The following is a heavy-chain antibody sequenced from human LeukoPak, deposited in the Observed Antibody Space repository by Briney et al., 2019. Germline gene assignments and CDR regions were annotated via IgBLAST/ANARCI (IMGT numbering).Heavy chain of an antibody. J-gene: IGHJ4*02. CDR2: ISSSGSTI. CDR3: GRGKTTVAD. Sequence: RTGGSLRLSCAASGFTFSNYEMNWVRQAPGKGLEWVSYISSSGSTIYYADSVKGRFTISRDNAKNSLYLQMNSLRAEDTAVYYCGRGKTTVADWGQGTLVTVSS. CDR1: GFTFSNYE. V-gene: IGHV3-48*03. D-gene: IGHD4-23*01.